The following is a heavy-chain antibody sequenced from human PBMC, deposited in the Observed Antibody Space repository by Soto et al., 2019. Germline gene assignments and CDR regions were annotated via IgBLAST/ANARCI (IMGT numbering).Heavy chain of an antibody. J-gene: IGHJ4*02. CDR2: ISGSGGST. V-gene: IGHV3-23*01. D-gene: IGHD3-10*01. Sequence: EVQLLESGGGLVQPGGSLRLSCAASGLSFSSYPMSWVRQAPGKGLEWVSAISGSGGSTYSADSVRGRFTISRDNSKNSLYLQMNSLRAEDTAVYSCAKPWSLLRGAIYDFDYWGQGTLVTVSS. CDR3: AKPWSLLRGAIYDFDY. CDR1: GLSFSSYP.